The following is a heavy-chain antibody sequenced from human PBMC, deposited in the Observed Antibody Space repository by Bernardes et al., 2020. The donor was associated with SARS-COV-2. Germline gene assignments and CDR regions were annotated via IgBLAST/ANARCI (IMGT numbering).Heavy chain of an antibody. Sequence: TLSLTCTVSGGSISRGTYYWTWLRQPAGKGLEWIGHIYNNGGANYNPSLKSRVTISEDTSKNQFSLKLSSVTAADTAVYYCARGSGWTTVFDYWGQGTLVTVSS. V-gene: IGHV4-61*09. J-gene: IGHJ4*02. CDR3: ARGSGWTTVFDY. CDR2: IYNNGGA. D-gene: IGHD6-19*01. CDR1: GGSISRGTYY.